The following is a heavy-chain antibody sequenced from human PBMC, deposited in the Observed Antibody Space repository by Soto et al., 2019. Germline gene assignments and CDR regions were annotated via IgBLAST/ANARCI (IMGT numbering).Heavy chain of an antibody. CDR1: GYTFTSYG. D-gene: IGHD3-22*01. V-gene: IGHV1-18*04. CDR3: AREGGYDSSGYYYYGMDV. Sequence: ASVKVSCKASGYTFTSYGISWVRQAPGQGLEWMGWISAYNGNTNYAQKLQGRVTMTTDTSTSTAYMELRSLRSDDTAVYYCAREGGYDSSGYYYYGMDVWGQGTTVTVSS. J-gene: IGHJ6*02. CDR2: ISAYNGNT.